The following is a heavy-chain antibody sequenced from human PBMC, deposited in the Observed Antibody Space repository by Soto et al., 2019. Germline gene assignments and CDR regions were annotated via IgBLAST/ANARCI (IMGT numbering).Heavy chain of an antibody. D-gene: IGHD1-7*01. CDR2: IHNEGRTT. J-gene: IGHJ4*01. CDR3: ARDNWNSY. Sequence: EVQLVESGGGLVQPGGSVRLSCAASGFTFSSYWMHWVRQAPGKGLMWVSRIHNEGRTTRYADSVKGRFTSSRDNAKNTLYLQMSSLRVEDTAVYYCARDNWNSYWGQGTLVTVSS. V-gene: IGHV3-74*01. CDR1: GFTFSSYW.